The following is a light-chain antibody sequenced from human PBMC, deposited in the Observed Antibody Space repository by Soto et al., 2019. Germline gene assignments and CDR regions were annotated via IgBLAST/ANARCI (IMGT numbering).Light chain of an antibody. CDR3: QSYDSSLSGSV. CDR1: SSNIGAGYD. J-gene: IGLJ2*01. CDR2: DNS. Sequence: QAVVTQPPSVSGAPGQRVTISCTGSSSNIGAGYDVQWYQQLPGTAPKLLIYDNSNRPSGVPDRFSGSKSGTSASLAITGLQAEDEADYYCQSYDSSLSGSVFGGGTKLTVL. V-gene: IGLV1-40*01.